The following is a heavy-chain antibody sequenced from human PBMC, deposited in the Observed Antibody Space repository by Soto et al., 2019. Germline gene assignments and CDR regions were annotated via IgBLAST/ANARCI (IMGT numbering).Heavy chain of an antibody. D-gene: IGHD4-17*01. CDR1: GGSISSGGYY. J-gene: IGHJ6*03. CDR2: IYYSGST. V-gene: IGHV4-31*03. CDR3: AREARTTSVTTRSFFPYYYYMDV. Sequence: QVQLQESGPGLVKPSQTLSLTCTVSGGSISSGGYYWSWIRQHPGKGLEWIGYIYYSGSTYYNPSLKSRVTMSVDTSKNQFSLKLSSVTAADTAVYYCAREARTTSVTTRSFFPYYYYMDVWGKGTTVTVSS.